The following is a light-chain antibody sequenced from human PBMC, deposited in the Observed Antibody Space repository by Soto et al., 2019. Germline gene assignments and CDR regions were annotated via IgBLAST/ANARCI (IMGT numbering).Light chain of an antibody. J-gene: IGLJ2*01. V-gene: IGLV2-14*01. CDR1: SSDVGVFHY. CDR2: EVN. Sequence: QSVLPQPASVSGSPGQSITLSCTGTSSDVGVFHYVSWYQQHPGKAPKLIIYEVNNRPSGVSNLFSGSKSGNKAALTSSVLQAEDEADYDSSSYTTSSTVVFGGGTKLTVL. CDR3: SSYTTSSTVV.